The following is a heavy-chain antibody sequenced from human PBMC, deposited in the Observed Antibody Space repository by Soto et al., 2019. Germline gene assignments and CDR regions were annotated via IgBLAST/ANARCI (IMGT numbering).Heavy chain of an antibody. CDR1: GFTFSSYE. Sequence: EVQLVESGGGLVQPGGSLRLSCVASGFTFSSYEMNWVRQAPGKGLEWVSYIDRSGRNKYYADSVKGLFTISRDSAKNSLYLQMHSLTAEDTAVYYCARDSTYYDSSDYFDHWGQGTPVTVSS. CDR3: ARDSTYYDSSDYFDH. CDR2: IDRSGRNK. D-gene: IGHD3-22*01. V-gene: IGHV3-48*03. J-gene: IGHJ4*02.